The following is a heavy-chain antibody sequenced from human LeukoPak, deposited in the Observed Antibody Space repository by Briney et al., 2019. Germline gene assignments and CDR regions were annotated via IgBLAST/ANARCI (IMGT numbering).Heavy chain of an antibody. Sequence: GGSLRLSCAACGVIFSSDSMHGVRQAPGKGLEWVAVISYDGNNKYYADFVKGRITVSRDNSINTVYLQMNSLRGEDTAVYYCARGEFNGLDYWGQGTLVTVSS. D-gene: IGHD2-8*01. V-gene: IGHV3-30-3*01. CDR1: GVIFSSDS. CDR2: ISYDGNNK. J-gene: IGHJ4*02. CDR3: ARGEFNGLDY.